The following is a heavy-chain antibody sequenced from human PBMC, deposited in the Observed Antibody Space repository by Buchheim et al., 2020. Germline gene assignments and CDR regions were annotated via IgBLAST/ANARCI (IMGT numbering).Heavy chain of an antibody. D-gene: IGHD3-10*01. Sequence: QVQLVESGGGVVQPGRSLRLSCAASGFTFGSYGMHWVRQAPGKGLEWVAVISSDGSNKYYADSVKGRFTISRDNSKNTLYLQMNSLRAEDTAVYYCAKERVTYYYYFDYWGQGTL. CDR2: ISSDGSNK. V-gene: IGHV3-30*18. CDR3: AKERVTYYYYFDY. J-gene: IGHJ4*02. CDR1: GFTFGSYG.